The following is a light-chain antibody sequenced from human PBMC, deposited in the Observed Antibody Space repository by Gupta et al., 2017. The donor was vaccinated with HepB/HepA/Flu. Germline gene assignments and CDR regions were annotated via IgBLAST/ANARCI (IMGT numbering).Light chain of an antibody. CDR2: GIS. CDR1: QSVSNN. CDR3: QQYNKWPAAT. Sequence: IVMTQFPPTLSVSPGETATLSCMSSQSVSNNLAWYQKKPGQAPRLIVYGISTRATGIPARFSGSGCGTDFSLTISIQQPEDSAVYCCQQYNKWPAATFGQGTKVEIK. J-gene: IGKJ2*01. V-gene: IGKV3-15*01.